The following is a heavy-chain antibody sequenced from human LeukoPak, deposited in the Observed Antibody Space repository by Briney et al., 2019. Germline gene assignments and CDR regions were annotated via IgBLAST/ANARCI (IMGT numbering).Heavy chain of an antibody. V-gene: IGHV4-34*01. CDR2: INHSGST. CDR3: ARGVGSSGSMYDY. Sequence: SETLSLTCAVYGGPFSGYYWSWIRQPPGKGLEWIGEINHSGSTNYNPSLKSRVTISVDTSKNQFSLKLSSVTAADTAVYYCARGVGSSGSMYDYWGQGTLVTVSS. D-gene: IGHD3-22*01. J-gene: IGHJ4*02. CDR1: GGPFSGYY.